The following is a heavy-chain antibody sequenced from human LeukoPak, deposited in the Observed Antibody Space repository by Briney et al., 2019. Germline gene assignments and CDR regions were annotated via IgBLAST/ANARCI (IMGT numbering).Heavy chain of an antibody. V-gene: IGHV3-74*01. Sequence: PGGSLRLSCAASGFTFSSYWMHWVRQVPGKGLFWVSRLNMDESSRDYADSVKGRFTISRDNAKNTLFLQMTSLRVDDTGVYYCTRVARPGYSFGSGGQWAFPDSWGQGTLVVVS. CDR1: GFTFSSYW. CDR2: LNMDESSR. CDR3: TRVARPGYSFGSGGQWAFPDS. J-gene: IGHJ1*01. D-gene: IGHD3-10*01.